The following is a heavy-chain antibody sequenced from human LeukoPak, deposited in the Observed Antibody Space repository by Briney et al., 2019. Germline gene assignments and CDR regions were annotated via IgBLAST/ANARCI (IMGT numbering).Heavy chain of an antibody. Sequence: GRSLRLSCAASGFTFSNYAMSWVRQAPGKGLEWVSSISGSGNSTYYADSVKGRFTISRDNSKNTLYLQMNSLRAEDTAVYYCAKVQTMVRGVIRVNYYYGMDVWGQGTTVTVSS. CDR3: AKVQTMVRGVIRVNYYYGMDV. J-gene: IGHJ6*02. CDR1: GFTFSNYA. D-gene: IGHD3-10*01. V-gene: IGHV3-23*01. CDR2: ISGSGNST.